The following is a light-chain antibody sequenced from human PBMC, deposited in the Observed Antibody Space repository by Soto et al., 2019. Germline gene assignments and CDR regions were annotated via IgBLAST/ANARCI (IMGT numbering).Light chain of an antibody. CDR1: QSVSSSY. V-gene: IGKV3-20*01. J-gene: IGKJ1*01. CDR3: QQYGSSPVT. Sequence: EIVLTQSPGTLSLSPGERATLSCRASQSVSSSYLAWYQQKPGQAPRLLIYGASRSATGITDRFSGSGSWKDFTLTIRRLESEDFDMYYCQQYGSSPVTFGQGTKVEIK. CDR2: GAS.